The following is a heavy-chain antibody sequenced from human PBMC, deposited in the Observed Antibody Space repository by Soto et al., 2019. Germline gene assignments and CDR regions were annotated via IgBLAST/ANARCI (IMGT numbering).Heavy chain of an antibody. CDR2: IIPIFGTA. CDR3: ARVGYGGTYAFDY. J-gene: IGHJ4*02. Sequence: EASVKVSCKASGGTFSSYAISWVRQAPGQGLEWMGGIIPIFGTANYAQKFQGRVTITADESTSTAYMELSSLRSEDTAVYYCARVGYGGTYAFDYWGQGTLVTVSS. V-gene: IGHV1-69*13. D-gene: IGHD2-15*01. CDR1: GGTFSSYA.